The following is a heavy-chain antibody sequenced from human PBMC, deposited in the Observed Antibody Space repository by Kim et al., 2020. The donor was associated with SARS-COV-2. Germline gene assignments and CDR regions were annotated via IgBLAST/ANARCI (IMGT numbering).Heavy chain of an antibody. CDR3: LKGGWGWIWDY. CDR2: IDGSDGTT. J-gene: IGHJ4*02. CDR1: GFTFTGHA. V-gene: IGHV3-23*01. Sequence: GGSLRLSCTTSGFTFTGHAMSWVRQAPGKGLEWVSSIDGSDGTTYYVDSVKGRFSISRDDSKNTLYLQMSAWRADETAASYCLKGGWGWIWDYWGQGTLVTVSS. D-gene: IGHD2-21*01.